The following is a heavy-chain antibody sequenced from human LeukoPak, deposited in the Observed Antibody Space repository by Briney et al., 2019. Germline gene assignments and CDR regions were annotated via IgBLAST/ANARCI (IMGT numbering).Heavy chain of an antibody. J-gene: IGHJ6*03. CDR1: GFTFSSYA. V-gene: IGHV1-69*01. CDR3: ARGSGIYPPYYYYYMDV. D-gene: IGHD1-26*01. CDR2: IIPIFDTS. Sequence: PGGSLRLSCAASGFTFSSYAISWVRQAPGQGLEWMGGIIPIFDTSNYAQKFQGRVTITADESTNTAYMELSSLRSEDTAVYYCARGSGIYPPYYYYYMDVWGKGTTVTISS.